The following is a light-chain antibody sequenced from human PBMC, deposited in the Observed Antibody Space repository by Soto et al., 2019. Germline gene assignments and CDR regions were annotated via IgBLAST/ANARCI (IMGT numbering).Light chain of an antibody. CDR2: DTS. CDR3: LLSYRGARV. Sequence: QAVVTQEPSLTVSPGGTVTLTCDSSTGAVTSGHYPYWFQRRPGQAPRTLIFDTSNKHSWTPARFSGSLLGGKAALTLSGAQPEDEADYYCLLSYRGARVFGGGTKLTVL. V-gene: IGLV7-46*01. J-gene: IGLJ2*01. CDR1: TGAVTSGHY.